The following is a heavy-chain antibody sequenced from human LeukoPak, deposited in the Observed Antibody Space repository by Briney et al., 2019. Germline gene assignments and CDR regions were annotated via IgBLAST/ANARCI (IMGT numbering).Heavy chain of an antibody. CDR1: GYTFTSYD. Sequence: GASVKVSGKASGYTFTSYDINWVRQTTGQGLEWMGWMNPGSGNTGYAQKFQGRVTMTRNTSINTVYMEVSGLRSEDTAVYYCTRGGIIILGVATVVDYWGQGTLVTVSS. CDR3: TRGGIIILGVATVVDY. D-gene: IGHD3/OR15-3a*01. V-gene: IGHV1-8*01. CDR2: MNPGSGNT. J-gene: IGHJ4*02.